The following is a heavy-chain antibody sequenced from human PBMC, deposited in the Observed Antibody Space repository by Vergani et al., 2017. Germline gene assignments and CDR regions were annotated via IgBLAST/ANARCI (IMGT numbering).Heavy chain of an antibody. CDR3: ARDRNRYDFDAFDI. J-gene: IGHJ3*02. V-gene: IGHV3-30*02. Sequence: QVQLVESGGGVVQPGGSLRLSCAASGFTFSSYGMHWVRQAPGKGLEWVAFIRYDGSNKYYADSVKGRFTISRDNSKNTLYLQMNSLRAEDTAVYYCARDRNRYDFDAFDIWGQGTMVTVSS. D-gene: IGHD3-3*01. CDR2: IRYDGSNK. CDR1: GFTFSSYG.